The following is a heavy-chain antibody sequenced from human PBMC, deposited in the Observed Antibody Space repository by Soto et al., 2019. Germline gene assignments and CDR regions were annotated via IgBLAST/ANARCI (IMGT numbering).Heavy chain of an antibody. V-gene: IGHV3-23*01. CDR3: AKDPNSSGWTVWYFDL. D-gene: IGHD6-19*01. J-gene: IGHJ2*01. Sequence: EVQLLESGGGLVQPGGSLRLSCAASGFTFSSYAMSWVRQAPGKGLEWVSAISGSGGSTYYADSVKGRFTISRDNSKNTLYLQMNSLRAEDTAVYYCAKDPNSSGWTVWYFDLWGRGTLVTVSS. CDR2: ISGSGGST. CDR1: GFTFSSYA.